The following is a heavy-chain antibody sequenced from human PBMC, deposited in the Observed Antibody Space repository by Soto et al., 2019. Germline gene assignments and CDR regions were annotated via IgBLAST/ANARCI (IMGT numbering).Heavy chain of an antibody. V-gene: IGHV3-23*01. Sequence: PGGSLRLSCAASGFTFSGYAMSWVRQAPGKGLEWVSAISGSGGSTYYADSVKGRFTISRDNSKNTLYLQMNSLRAEDTAVYYCAKVTVAGRVFRYYFDYWGQGTLVTVSS. D-gene: IGHD6-19*01. CDR3: AKVTVAGRVFRYYFDY. J-gene: IGHJ4*02. CDR1: GFTFSGYA. CDR2: ISGSGGST.